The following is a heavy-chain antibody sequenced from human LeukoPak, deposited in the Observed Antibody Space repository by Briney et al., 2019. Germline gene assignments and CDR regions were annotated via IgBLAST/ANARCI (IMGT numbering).Heavy chain of an antibody. D-gene: IGHD6-19*01. Sequence: SETLSLTCAVSGGSISSSNWWSWVRQPPGKGLEWIGEIYHSGSTNYNPSLKSRVTISVDKSKNQFSLKLSSVTAADTAVYYCARRSGWYPVWFDPWGQGTLVTVSS. V-gene: IGHV4-4*02. CDR1: GGSISSSNW. CDR3: ARRSGWYPVWFDP. J-gene: IGHJ5*02. CDR2: IYHSGST.